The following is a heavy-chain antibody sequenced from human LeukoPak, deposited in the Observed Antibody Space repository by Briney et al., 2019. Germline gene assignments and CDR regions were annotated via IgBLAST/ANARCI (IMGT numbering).Heavy chain of an antibody. J-gene: IGHJ3*01. CDR1: GPSISSDHW. Sequence: SGTLSLACAVSGPSISSDHWWSWVRQPPGKGLEWIGEIIHSGSSNYNPSLKSRVTMSMDKSRNEFSLKLSSVTAADTALYYCARVTGNAAFDVWGQGTMVTVSS. V-gene: IGHV4-4*02. CDR2: IIHSGSS. D-gene: IGHD1-1*01. CDR3: ARVTGNAAFDV.